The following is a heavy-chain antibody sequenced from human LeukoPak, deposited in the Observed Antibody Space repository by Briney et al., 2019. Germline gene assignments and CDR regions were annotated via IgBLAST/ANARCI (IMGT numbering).Heavy chain of an antibody. V-gene: IGHV4-39*07. CDR1: GGSISSSSYY. D-gene: IGHD6-6*01. CDR2: IYYSGST. CDR3: ARGRYQLSFSPIAARRTYYFDY. Sequence: SETLSLTCTVSGGSISSSSYYWGWIRQPPGKGLEWIGSIYYSGSTYYNPSLKSRVTISVDTSKNQFSLKLSSVTAADTAVYYCARGRYQLSFSPIAARRTYYFDYWGQGTLVTVSS. J-gene: IGHJ4*02.